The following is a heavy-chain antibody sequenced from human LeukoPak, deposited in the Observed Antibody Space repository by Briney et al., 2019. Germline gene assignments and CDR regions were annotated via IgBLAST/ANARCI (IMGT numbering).Heavy chain of an antibody. CDR3: AGQWLPSKVSYYFDF. CDR2: ISYDGSNK. D-gene: IGHD6-19*01. V-gene: IGHV3-30*03. CDR1: GFTFSSYA. J-gene: IGHJ4*02. Sequence: PGGSLRLSCAASGFTFSSYAMHWVRQAPGKGLEWVAVISYDGSNKYYADSVKGRFTISRDNSKNTLYLQMNSLRAEDTAVYYCAGQWLPSKVSYYFDFWGRGTLVTVSS.